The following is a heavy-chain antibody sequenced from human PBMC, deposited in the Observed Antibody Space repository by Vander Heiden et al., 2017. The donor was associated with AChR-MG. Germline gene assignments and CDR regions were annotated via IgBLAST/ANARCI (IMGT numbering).Heavy chain of an antibody. V-gene: IGHV4-34*01. D-gene: IGHD3-16*02. Sequence: QVQLQQWGAGLLKPSETLSFTCAVCGGSFSGYYWSGIRQPPGKGLEWIGEINHSGSTNYNPSLKRRVTISVDTSKNQFSLKLSSVTAADTAVYYCARGRRDYIWGSYRPQKYYFDYWGQGTLVTVSS. CDR2: INHSGST. CDR3: ARGRRDYIWGSYRPQKYYFDY. J-gene: IGHJ4*02. CDR1: GGSFSGYY.